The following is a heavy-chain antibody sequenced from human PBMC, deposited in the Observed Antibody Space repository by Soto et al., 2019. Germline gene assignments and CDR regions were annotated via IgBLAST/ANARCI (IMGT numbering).Heavy chain of an antibody. Sequence: GGSLRLSCAASGFTFSAYGMFWVRQAPGKGLEWVAVIWYDGTNKYYADSVKGRFTISRDNSKNTLYLQMNSLRAEDTAVYHCAFGNLSYYFDFWGQGTPVTVSS. CDR3: AFGNLSYYFDF. V-gene: IGHV3-33*08. D-gene: IGHD3-16*01. CDR2: IWYDGTNK. J-gene: IGHJ4*02. CDR1: GFTFSAYG.